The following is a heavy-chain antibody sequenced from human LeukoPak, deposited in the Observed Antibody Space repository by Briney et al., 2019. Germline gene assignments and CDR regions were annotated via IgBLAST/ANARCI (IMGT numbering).Heavy chain of an antibody. J-gene: IGHJ3*02. CDR1: GFTFSSYA. Sequence: GGSLRLSCAASGFTFSSYAMPWVRQAPGKGLEWVAVISYDGSNKYYADSVKGRFTISRDNSKNTLYLQMNSLRAEDTAVYYCARNLITMVRYGAFDIWGQGTMVTVSS. CDR3: ARNLITMVRYGAFDI. V-gene: IGHV3-30-3*01. CDR2: ISYDGSNK. D-gene: IGHD3-10*01.